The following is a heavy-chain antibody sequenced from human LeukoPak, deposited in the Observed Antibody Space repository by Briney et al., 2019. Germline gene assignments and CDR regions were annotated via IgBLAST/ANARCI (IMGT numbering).Heavy chain of an antibody. CDR2: ISYDGSNK. D-gene: IGHD3-22*01. CDR3: AKDFSAMIVVAPEGDAFDI. CDR1: GFTFSSYG. J-gene: IGHJ3*02. V-gene: IGHV3-30*18. Sequence: GRSLRLSCAASGFTFSSYGMHWVRQAPGKGLEWVAVISYDGSNKYYADSVKGRFTISRDNSKNTLYLQMNSLRAEDTAVYYCAKDFSAMIVVAPEGDAFDIWGQGTMVTVSS.